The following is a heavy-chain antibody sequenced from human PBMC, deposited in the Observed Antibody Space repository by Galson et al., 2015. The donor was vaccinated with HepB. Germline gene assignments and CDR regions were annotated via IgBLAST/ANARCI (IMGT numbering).Heavy chain of an antibody. J-gene: IGHJ5*02. Sequence: SLRLSCAASGFTFSSYAMSWVRQAPGKGLEWVSAISGSGGSTYYADSVKGRFTISRDNSKNTLYLQMDSLRAEDTAVYYCAKDEVVVVPAAIQNWFGPWGQGTLVTVSS. CDR2: ISGSGGST. CDR1: GFTFSSYA. V-gene: IGHV3-23*01. CDR3: AKDEVVVVPAAIQNWFGP. D-gene: IGHD2-2*01.